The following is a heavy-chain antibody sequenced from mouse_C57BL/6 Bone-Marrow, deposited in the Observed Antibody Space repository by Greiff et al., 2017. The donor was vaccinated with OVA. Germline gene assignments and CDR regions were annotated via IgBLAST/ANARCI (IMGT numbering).Heavy chain of an antibody. Sequence: VQLQQSGPELVKPGASVKISCKASGYAFSSSWMNWVKQRPGKGLEWIGRIYPGDGDTNYNGKFKGKATLTADKSSSTAYMQLSSLTSEDSAVYFGARGTTVVATGNAMDYGGQGTSVTVSS. CDR2: IYPGDGDT. CDR1: GYAFSSSW. V-gene: IGHV1-82*01. D-gene: IGHD1-1*01. CDR3: ARGTTVVATGNAMDY. J-gene: IGHJ4*01.